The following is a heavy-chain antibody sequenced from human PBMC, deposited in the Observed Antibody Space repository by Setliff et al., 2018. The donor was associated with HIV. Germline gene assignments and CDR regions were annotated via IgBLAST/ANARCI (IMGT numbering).Heavy chain of an antibody. V-gene: IGHV7-4-1*02. CDR3: ATRGEQLYFYGMDV. Sequence: ASVKVSCKASGYTFTSYAVNWVRQAPGRGLEWVGWIHTNTGDPTYAQGFTGRFVFSFDTSVSTAYLQTSGLKAEDTAVYYCATRGEQLYFYGMDVWGQGTTVTVSS. J-gene: IGHJ6*02. CDR1: GYTFTSYA. CDR2: IHTNTGDP. D-gene: IGHD1-26*01.